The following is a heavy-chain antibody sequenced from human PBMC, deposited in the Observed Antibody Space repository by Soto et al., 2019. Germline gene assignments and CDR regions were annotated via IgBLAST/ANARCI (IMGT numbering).Heavy chain of an antibody. Sequence: PSETLSLTCTVSGVSMSSSGYYWGWIRRPPGKGLEWIGSIYYSGSTFYNPSLKSRVTLSIDTSRNQFSLKLSSVTAADSAVYYCARGDSGSYNNWFDAWGQGTLVTVS. CDR2: IYYSGST. J-gene: IGHJ5*02. D-gene: IGHD1-26*01. V-gene: IGHV4-39*01. CDR1: GVSMSSSGYY. CDR3: ARGDSGSYNNWFDA.